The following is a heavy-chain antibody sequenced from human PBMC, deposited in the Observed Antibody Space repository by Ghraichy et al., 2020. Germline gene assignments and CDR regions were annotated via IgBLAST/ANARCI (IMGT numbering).Heavy chain of an antibody. CDR3: ARGSTVVRYYYYDGMDV. CDR1: GFTFSGYD. Sequence: GGSLRLSCVGSGFTFSGYDMNWVRQSPGKGLEWVSYISSSSRNRFYADSVKGRFTISRDNAQNSLYLQMKSLRDEDTAVYYCARGSTVVRYYYYDGMDVWGQGTTVTVSS. V-gene: IGHV3-48*02. J-gene: IGHJ6*02. D-gene: IGHD2-21*01. CDR2: ISSSSRNR.